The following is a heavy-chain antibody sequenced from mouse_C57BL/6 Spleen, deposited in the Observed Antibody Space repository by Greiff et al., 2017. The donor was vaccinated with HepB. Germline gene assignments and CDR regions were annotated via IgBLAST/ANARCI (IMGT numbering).Heavy chain of an antibody. J-gene: IGHJ2*01. CDR3: ASLTADY. D-gene: IGHD1-1*01. CDR1: GYAFSSSW. CDR2: IYPGDGDT. Sequence: VQLQQSGPELVKPGASVKISCKASGYAFSSSWMNWVKQRPGKGLEWIGRIYPGDGDTNYNGKFKGKATLTADKSSSTAYMQLSSLTSEDSAVYFCASLTADYWGQGTTLTVSS. V-gene: IGHV1-82*01.